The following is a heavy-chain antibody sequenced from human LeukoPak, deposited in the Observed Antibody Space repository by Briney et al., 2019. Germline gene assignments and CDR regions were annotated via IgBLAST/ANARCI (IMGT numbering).Heavy chain of an antibody. V-gene: IGHV3-23*01. CDR3: ARATSGRTYDY. J-gene: IGHJ4*02. Sequence: PGGSLRLSCAASGFTFSSYGMHWVRQAPGKGLEWVSSITPSGDATYYADSVRGRFTISRDNSKNTLYVQMNSLRAEDTAVYYCARATSGRTYDYWGQGTLVTVTS. CDR2: ITPSGDAT. CDR1: GFTFSSYG. D-gene: IGHD1-1*01.